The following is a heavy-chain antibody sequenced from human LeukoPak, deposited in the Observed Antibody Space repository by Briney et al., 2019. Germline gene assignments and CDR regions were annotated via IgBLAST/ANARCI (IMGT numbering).Heavy chain of an antibody. D-gene: IGHD6-19*01. Sequence: SETLSLTCAVSGGSISSSNWWSWVRQPPGKGLEWIGEIYHSGSTNYNPSLKSRVTISVDKSKNQFSLKLSSVTAADTAVYYCARVNQWPETTTFDYWGQGTLVTVSS. J-gene: IGHJ4*02. V-gene: IGHV4-4*02. CDR3: ARVNQWPETTTFDY. CDR1: GGSISSSNW. CDR2: IYHSGST.